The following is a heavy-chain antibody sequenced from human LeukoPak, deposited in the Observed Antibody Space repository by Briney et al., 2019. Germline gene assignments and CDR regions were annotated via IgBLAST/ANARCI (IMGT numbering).Heavy chain of an antibody. V-gene: IGHV4-34*01. CDR3: ARLRGSRPWGRAFDI. J-gene: IGHJ3*02. CDR2: INHSGST. CDR1: GGSFSGYY. Sequence: ETLSLTCAVYGGSFSGYYWSWLRQPPGKGLEWIGEINHSGSTNYNPSLKNRVTISVDTSKNQFSLKLSSVTAADTAVYYCARLRGSRPWGRAFDIWGQGTMVTVSS. D-gene: IGHD7-27*01.